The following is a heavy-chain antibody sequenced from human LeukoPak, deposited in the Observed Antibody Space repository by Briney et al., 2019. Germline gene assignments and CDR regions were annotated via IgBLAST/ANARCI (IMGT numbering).Heavy chain of an antibody. V-gene: IGHV4-59*12. CDR2: IYSSGST. CDR1: GGSISSYY. J-gene: IGHJ3*02. D-gene: IGHD3-10*01. CDR3: ARSDGYGLVGI. Sequence: SETLSLTCTVSGGSISSYYWSWIRQPPGKGLEWIGSIYSSGSTYYNPSLKSRVIIIIDTPKNHFSLTLSSVTAADTAVYYCARSDGYGLVGIWGQGTMVTVSS.